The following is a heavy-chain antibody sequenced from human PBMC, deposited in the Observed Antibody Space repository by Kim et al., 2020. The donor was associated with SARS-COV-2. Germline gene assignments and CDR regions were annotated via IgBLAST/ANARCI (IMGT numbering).Heavy chain of an antibody. CDR1: GFTFSSYC. J-gene: IGHJ3*02. CDR3: ARLYSSSWYDAFDI. CDR2: ISSNGNYI. D-gene: IGHD6-13*01. V-gene: IGHV3-21*01. Sequence: GGSLRLSCAASGFTFSSYCMNWVRQAPGKGLEWVSSISSNGNYISYADSVKGRFTISRDNAKNSLYLQMNSLRAEDTAVFYCARLYSSSWYDAFDIFGQGTMVTVSS.